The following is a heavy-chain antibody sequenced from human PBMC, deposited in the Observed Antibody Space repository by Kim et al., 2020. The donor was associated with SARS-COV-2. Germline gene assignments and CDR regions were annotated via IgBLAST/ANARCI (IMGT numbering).Heavy chain of an antibody. D-gene: IGHD3-22*01. Sequence: ASVKGRFTIARDDSKNTAYLQMNSLKTEDTAVYYCTRLGGGYDSSGYINIWGQGTMVTVSS. V-gene: IGHV3-73*01. J-gene: IGHJ3*02. CDR3: TRLGGGYDSSGYINI.